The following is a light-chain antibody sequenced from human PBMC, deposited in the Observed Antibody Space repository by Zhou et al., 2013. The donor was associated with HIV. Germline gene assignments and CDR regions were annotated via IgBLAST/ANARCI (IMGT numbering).Light chain of an antibody. CDR3: QQSYSTPYT. J-gene: IGKJ2*01. CDR1: QGISNF. Sequence: DIQLTQSPSLLSASVGDRVTITCRASQGISNFLAWYQQTPGKAPKLLIYAASTLQGGVPSRFSGSGFGTQFSLTISSLQPEDFATYYCQQSYSTPYTFGQGTKLEIK. CDR2: AAS. V-gene: IGKV1-9*01.